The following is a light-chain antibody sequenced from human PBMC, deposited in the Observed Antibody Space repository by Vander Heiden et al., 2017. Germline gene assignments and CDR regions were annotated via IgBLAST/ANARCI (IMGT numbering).Light chain of an antibody. CDR2: GTS. CDR3: QQYDRPPRT. V-gene: IGKV3-20*01. Sequence: EIVLTQSPGTLSLSPGERATLSCRASQSVRSSHLAWYQQKPGQAPRLLIYGTSRRATGIPDRFSGSGSGTDFTLTISRLEPEDFAVYYCQQYDRPPRTFGQGTKLENK. J-gene: IGKJ2*01. CDR1: QSVRSSH.